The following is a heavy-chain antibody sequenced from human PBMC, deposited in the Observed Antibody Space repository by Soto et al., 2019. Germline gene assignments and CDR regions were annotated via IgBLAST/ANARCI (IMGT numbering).Heavy chain of an antibody. CDR2: IKKEGREN. D-gene: IGHD1-26*01. Sequence: PGGSLRLSCAASGFSFGNYWMRWIRRAPGKGLEWVASIKKEGRENNYVASVKGRFISSRDNAKTSRYLKLNTLRAEDTAGYYFVRGSAWDEDYQYGMDVWGQGTTVTVSS. J-gene: IGHJ6*02. V-gene: IGHV3-7*01. CDR1: GFSFGNYW. CDR3: VRGSAWDEDYQYGMDV.